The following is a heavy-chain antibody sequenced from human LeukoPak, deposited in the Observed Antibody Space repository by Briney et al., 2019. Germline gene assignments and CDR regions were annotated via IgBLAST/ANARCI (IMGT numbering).Heavy chain of an antibody. CDR1: GGTFSSYA. CDR2: IIPIFGTA. CDR3: ARVGIAAAGTYLDY. Sequence: AASVKVSCKASGGTFSSYAISWVRQAPGQGLEWTGGIIPIFGTANYAQKFQGRVTITADESTSTAYMELSSLRSEDTAVYYCARVGIAAAGTYLDYWGQGTLVTVSS. V-gene: IGHV1-69*01. D-gene: IGHD6-13*01. J-gene: IGHJ4*02.